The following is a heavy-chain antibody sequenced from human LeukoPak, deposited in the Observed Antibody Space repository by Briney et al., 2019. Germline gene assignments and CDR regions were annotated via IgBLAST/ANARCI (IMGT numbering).Heavy chain of an antibody. J-gene: IGHJ6*03. D-gene: IGHD2-21*02. CDR1: GGSISSGRYY. CDR3: XXXXXXXTAIHYYYYYMDV. Sequence: SQTLSLTCTVSGGSISSGRYYWGWIRQPAGKRLEWIGRISTSGSTNSNPSLKSRVTMSLDTAKNQFSQNLSSVTGTTTAVDXXXXXXXXXTAIHYYYYYMDVWGKGTTVTISS. CDR2: ISTSGST. V-gene: IGHV4-61*02.